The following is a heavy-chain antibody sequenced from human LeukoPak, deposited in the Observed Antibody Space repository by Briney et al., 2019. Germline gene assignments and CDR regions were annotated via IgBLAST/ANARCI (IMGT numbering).Heavy chain of an antibody. CDR3: AKTLGRIAVAGKLSKVYYGMDV. CDR2: INIDGSQR. CDR1: GFSFSTTW. Sequence: GGSLRLSCAASGFSFSTTWMTWVRQTPGKGLELVANINIDGSQRYHADSVEGRFTISRDNSKNTLYLQMNSLRAEDTAVYYCAKTLGRIAVAGKLSKVYYGMDVWGQGTTVTVSS. D-gene: IGHD6-19*01. J-gene: IGHJ6*02. V-gene: IGHV3-7*03.